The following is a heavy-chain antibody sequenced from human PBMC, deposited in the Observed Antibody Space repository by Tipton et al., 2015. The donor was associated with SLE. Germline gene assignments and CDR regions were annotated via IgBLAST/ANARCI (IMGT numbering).Heavy chain of an antibody. Sequence: GSLRLSCAASGFTFSSYWMNWVRQAPGKGLEWVANIKQDGSEKYYVDSVKGRFTISRDNAKNSLYLQMNSLRAEDTAVYYCAREGYGGLFDYWGQGTLVTVSS. CDR2: IKQDGSEK. D-gene: IGHD4-23*01. CDR1: GFTFSSYW. J-gene: IGHJ4*02. V-gene: IGHV3-7*01. CDR3: AREGYGGLFDY.